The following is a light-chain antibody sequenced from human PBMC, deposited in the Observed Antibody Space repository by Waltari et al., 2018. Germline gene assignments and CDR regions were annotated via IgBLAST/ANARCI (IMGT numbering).Light chain of an antibody. J-gene: IGKJ1*01. V-gene: IGKV3-20*01. CDR2: HAS. CDR3: QKYESCPAT. Sequence: SCRARQSISEYLAWYQQKPGQAPTLHIFHASTRATGIPDMFSGSASATDFDLISSILEPEDFVVYYCQKYESCPATFGQGTKGEIK. CDR1: QSISEY.